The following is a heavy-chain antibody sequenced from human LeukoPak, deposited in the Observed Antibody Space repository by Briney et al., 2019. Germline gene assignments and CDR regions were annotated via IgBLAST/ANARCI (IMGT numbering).Heavy chain of an antibody. CDR3: ARDSSGWSLTFDY. V-gene: IGHV4-59*01. D-gene: IGHD6-19*01. Sequence: PSETLSLTCTVSGGSISSYYWSWIRQPPGKGLEWMGYIYYSGSTNYNPSLKSRGTISVDTSKNQFSLKLSSVTAADTAVYYCARDSSGWSLTFDYWGQGTLVTVSS. CDR2: IYYSGST. J-gene: IGHJ4*02. CDR1: GGSISSYY.